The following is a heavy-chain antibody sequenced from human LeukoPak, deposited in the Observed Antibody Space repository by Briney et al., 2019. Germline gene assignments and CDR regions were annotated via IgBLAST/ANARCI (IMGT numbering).Heavy chain of an antibody. CDR3: ARVYSSGSVDY. D-gene: IGHD6-19*01. J-gene: IGHJ4*02. CDR2: IYYSGST. Sequence: SETLSLTCTVSGGSISSYYWGWIRQPPGKGLEWIGYIYYSGSTNYNPSLKSRVTISVDTSKNQFSLKLSPVTAADTAVYYCARVYSSGSVDYWGQGTLVTVSS. V-gene: IGHV4-59*01. CDR1: GGSISSYY.